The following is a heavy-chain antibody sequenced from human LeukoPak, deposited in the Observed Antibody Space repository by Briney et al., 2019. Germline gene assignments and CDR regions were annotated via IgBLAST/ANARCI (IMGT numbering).Heavy chain of an antibody. Sequence: PGGSLRLSCAASGFTFDDYGMSWVRQAPGKGLEWVSGINWNGGSTGYADSVKGRFTISRDNAKNSLYLQMNSLRAEDTALYYCARGGACSSTSCYFSLVDYWGQGTLVTVSS. D-gene: IGHD2-2*01. V-gene: IGHV3-20*04. CDR1: GFTFDDYG. J-gene: IGHJ4*02. CDR3: ARGGACSSTSCYFSLVDY. CDR2: INWNGGST.